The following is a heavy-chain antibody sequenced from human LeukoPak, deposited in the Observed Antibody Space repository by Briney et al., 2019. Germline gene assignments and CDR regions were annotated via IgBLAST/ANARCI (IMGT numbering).Heavy chain of an antibody. J-gene: IGHJ6*03. CDR1: GFTFSTYD. V-gene: IGHV1-8*03. CDR2: MNYNSANR. Sequence: ASVKVSCKASGFTFSTYDINWVRQATGQGLEWMGWMNYNSANRGYAQKFQGRVTITRNTSTGTAYMELSSLTSEDTAVYYCARGQRAATTSRPYYYYYMDVWGKGTTVTVSS. CDR3: ARGQRAATTSRPYYYYYMDV. D-gene: IGHD2-15*01.